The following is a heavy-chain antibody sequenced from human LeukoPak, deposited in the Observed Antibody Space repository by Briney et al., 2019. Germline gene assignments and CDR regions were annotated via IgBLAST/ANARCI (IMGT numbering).Heavy chain of an antibody. D-gene: IGHD3-10*01. V-gene: IGHV3-30*01. J-gene: IGHJ4*02. Sequence: GSSLGLSCSASGFTFSTYSIHWVRQAPGKGLEWVAVLSYDGSTKYFADSVKGRFAISRDNSQNTLYLQLNNLTAEDTAVYYCTRVRVPSRVLLPYFDYWGQGTLVTVSS. CDR1: GFTFSTYS. CDR2: LSYDGSTK. CDR3: TRVRVPSRVLLPYFDY.